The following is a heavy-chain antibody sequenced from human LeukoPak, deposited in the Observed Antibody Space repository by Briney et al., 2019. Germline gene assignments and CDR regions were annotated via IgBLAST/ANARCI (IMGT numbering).Heavy chain of an antibody. Sequence: ASVKVSCKAFGYTFTGYYMHWVRQAPGQGLEWMGGIIPIFGTANYAQKFQGRVTITADKSTSTAYMELSSLRSEDTAVYYCARGGWELPHYYYYMDVWGKGTTVTVSS. CDR2: IIPIFGTA. CDR1: GYTFTGYY. CDR3: ARGGWELPHYYYYMDV. D-gene: IGHD1-26*01. J-gene: IGHJ6*03. V-gene: IGHV1-69*06.